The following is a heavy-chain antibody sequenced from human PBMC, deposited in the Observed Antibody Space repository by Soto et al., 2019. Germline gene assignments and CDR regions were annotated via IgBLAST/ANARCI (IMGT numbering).Heavy chain of an antibody. J-gene: IGHJ6*02. D-gene: IGHD2-15*01. Sequence: PSETLSLTCTVSGGSISSGGYYWSWIRQHPGKGLEWIGYIYYSGSTYYNPSLKSRVTISVDTSKNQFSLKLSSVTAADTAVYYCTRHHCSGGSCYPGFFYYGMDVWGQGTTVTVSS. CDR3: TRHHCSGGSCYPGFFYYGMDV. CDR1: GGSISSGGYY. CDR2: IYYSGST. V-gene: IGHV4-31*03.